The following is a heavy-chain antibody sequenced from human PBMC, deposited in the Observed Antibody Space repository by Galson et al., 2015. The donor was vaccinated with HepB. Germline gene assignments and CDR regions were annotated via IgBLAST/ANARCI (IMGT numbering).Heavy chain of an antibody. CDR3: ATIRGYAFDI. CDR1: GFTFSSYA. V-gene: IGHV3-23*01. J-gene: IGHJ3*02. CDR2: INSRGGST. D-gene: IGHD6-25*01. Sequence: SLRLSCAASGFTFSSYAMSWVRQAPGKGLEWVSAINSRGGSTYYADSVKGRFTISRDNSKNTLYLQMNSLRAEDTAVYYCATIRGYAFDIWGQGTMVTVSS.